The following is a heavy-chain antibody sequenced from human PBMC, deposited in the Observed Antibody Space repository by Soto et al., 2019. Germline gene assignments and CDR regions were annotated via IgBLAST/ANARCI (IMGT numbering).Heavy chain of an antibody. J-gene: IGHJ4*02. D-gene: IGHD3-3*01. CDR3: AKGTEYGVVLMSTFDY. V-gene: IGHV3-48*04. Sequence: CASCECIFSGCGRIFKHKTPGKRLEWVSYIGSSSSTMYYADSVKGRFTISRDNARNSLYLQMNNLRAEDTALYFCAKGTEYGVVLMSTFDYWGQGTLVTVSS. CDR2: IGSSSSTM. CDR1: ECIFSGCG.